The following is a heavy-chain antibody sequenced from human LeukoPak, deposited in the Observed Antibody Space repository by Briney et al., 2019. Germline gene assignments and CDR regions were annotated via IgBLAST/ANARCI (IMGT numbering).Heavy chain of an antibody. Sequence: ASVKVSCKASGYTFTSYYMHWVRQAPGQGLEWMGIINPSGGSTSYAQKFQGRVTMTRDMSTSTVYMGLSSLRSEDTAVYYCARAREKIFPYDYWGQGTLVTVSS. CDR2: INPSGGST. CDR3: ARAREKIFPYDY. CDR1: GYTFTSYY. D-gene: IGHD5-24*01. V-gene: IGHV1-46*01. J-gene: IGHJ4*02.